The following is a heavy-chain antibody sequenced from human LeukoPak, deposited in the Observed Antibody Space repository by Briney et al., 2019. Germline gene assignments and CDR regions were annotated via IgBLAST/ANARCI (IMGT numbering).Heavy chain of an antibody. CDR1: GFTLSSYW. J-gene: IGHJ4*02. Sequence: GGSLRLSCAASGFTLSSYWMHWVRQAPGKGLVWVSHINIDGSNTRYADSVKGRFTISRDNAENTLYLQMNSLRVDDTAVYYCAASRTFDYWGQGTLVTVSS. V-gene: IGHV3-74*01. CDR2: INIDGSNT. CDR3: AASRTFDY.